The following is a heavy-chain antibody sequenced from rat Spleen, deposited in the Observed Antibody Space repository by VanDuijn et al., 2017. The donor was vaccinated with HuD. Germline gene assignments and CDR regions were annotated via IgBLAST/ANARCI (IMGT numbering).Heavy chain of an antibody. CDR2: IXTGGGST. CDR3: TTAYSSPFAY. D-gene: IGHD1-2*01. CDR1: XFTXXXYY. V-gene: IGHV5-27*01. Sequence: EVQLVESGGGLVXPGRXXKLSCAXXXFTXXXYYXXWVXXXPTXGLEWXXYIXTGGGSTYYRDSVNGRFTISRDNAKRTLYLQMDSLRSEDTATYYCTTAYSSPFAYWGQGTLVTVSS. J-gene: IGHJ3*01.